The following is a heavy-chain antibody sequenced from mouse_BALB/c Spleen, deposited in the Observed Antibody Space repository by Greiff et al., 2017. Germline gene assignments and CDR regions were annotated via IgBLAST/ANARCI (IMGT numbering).Heavy chain of an antibody. CDR1: GFTFSSYG. D-gene: IGHD2-14*01. V-gene: IGHV5-6-3*01. CDR2: INSNGGST. Sequence: EVQLVESGGGLVQPGGSLKLSCAASGFTFSSYGMSWVRQTPDKRLELVATINSNGGSTYYPDSVKGQFTISRDNAKNTLYLQMSSLKSEAAAMYYYARDAAGSYYGYDDAMDYWGQGTSVTVSS. CDR3: ARDAAGSYYGYDDAMDY. J-gene: IGHJ4*01.